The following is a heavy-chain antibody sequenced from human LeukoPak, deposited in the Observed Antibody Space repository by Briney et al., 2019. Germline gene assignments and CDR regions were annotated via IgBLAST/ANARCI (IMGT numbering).Heavy chain of an antibody. CDR3: AGYREPYDHLPHTLTI. D-gene: IGHD2-2*02. CDR2: VYSSGTT. Sequence: SLETLSLTCSVSSGSVSTDYYFWNWLRQPAGKELEWIGRVYSSGTTHYNPSLNSRVTMSVDTSKNLLSLRLSSATAADTAVYYCAGYREPYDHLPHTLTIWGQGTMVAVSS. J-gene: IGHJ3*02. CDR1: SGSVSTDYYF. V-gene: IGHV4-61*02.